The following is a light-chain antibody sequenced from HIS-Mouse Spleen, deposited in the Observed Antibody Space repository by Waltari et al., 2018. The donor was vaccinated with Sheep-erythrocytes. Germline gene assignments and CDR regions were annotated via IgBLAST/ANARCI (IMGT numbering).Light chain of an antibody. Sequence: SYELTQPPSVSVSPGQPASITCYGDKLGDKYSCLYQQKPGHSPVMVIYQDSKRPSGIPERFSGSNSGNTATLTISGTQAMDEADYYCQAWDSSTVVFGGGTKLTVL. CDR3: QAWDSSTVV. CDR2: QDS. CDR1: KLGDKY. J-gene: IGLJ2*01. V-gene: IGLV3-1*01.